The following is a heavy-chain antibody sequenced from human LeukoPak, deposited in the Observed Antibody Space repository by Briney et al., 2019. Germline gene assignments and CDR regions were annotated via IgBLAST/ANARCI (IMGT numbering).Heavy chain of an antibody. D-gene: IGHD1-26*01. V-gene: IGHV3-30*02. Sequence: PGGSLRLPCAASGFTFSRYRMRCLRHATGKAREWVAFIRYDGSNKSSGDSVKGLFTISRDNSKNTLYLQMNSLRAEDTAVYYCAKDRGSYSRCFDYWGQGTLVTVSS. CDR1: GFTFSRYR. CDR3: AKDRGSYSRCFDY. J-gene: IGHJ4*02. CDR2: IRYDGSNK.